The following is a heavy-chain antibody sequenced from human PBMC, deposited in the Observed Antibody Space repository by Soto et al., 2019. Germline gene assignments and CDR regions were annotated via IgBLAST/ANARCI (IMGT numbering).Heavy chain of an antibody. D-gene: IGHD6-13*01. CDR1: GGSISSYY. Sequence: QVQLQESGPGLVKPSETLSLTCTVSGGSISSYYWSWIRQPPGKGLEWIGYIYYSGSTNYNPSLKSRVTISVDTSKNQFSLKLSSVTAADTAVYHCARVGLKQQSFDYWGQGTLVTVSS. CDR3: ARVGLKQQSFDY. J-gene: IGHJ4*02. V-gene: IGHV4-59*01. CDR2: IYYSGST.